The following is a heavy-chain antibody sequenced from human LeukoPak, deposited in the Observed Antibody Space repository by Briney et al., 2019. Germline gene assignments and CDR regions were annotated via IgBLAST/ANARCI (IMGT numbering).Heavy chain of an antibody. V-gene: IGHV1-69*13. D-gene: IGHD4-11*01. CDR2: IIPIFGTA. J-gene: IGHJ6*03. CDR1: GGTFSSYA. Sequence: ASVKVSCKASGGTFSSYAISWVRQAPGQGLEWMGGIIPIFGTANYAQKFQGRVTITADESTSTAYMELSSLRSEDTAVYYCARDWASPLDYSNYYYYMDVWGKGTTVSVSS. CDR3: ARDWASPLDYSNYYYYMDV.